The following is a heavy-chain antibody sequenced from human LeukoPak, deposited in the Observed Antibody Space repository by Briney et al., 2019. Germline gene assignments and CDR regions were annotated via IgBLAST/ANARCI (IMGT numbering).Heavy chain of an antibody. CDR1: GYTFTSYG. J-gene: IGHJ1*01. CDR3: PRDTAIVGATTGYFQH. V-gene: IGHV1-18*01. D-gene: IGHD1-26*01. CDR2: ISAYNGNT. Sequence: ASVMVSSKASGYTFTSYGISWVRHAPGEGREGMGWISAYNGNTNNAQKLKGRVTRTTDTSTSTAYMGLRSMRSYTAAVYNCPRDTAIVGATTGYFQHCGEGTLVTASS.